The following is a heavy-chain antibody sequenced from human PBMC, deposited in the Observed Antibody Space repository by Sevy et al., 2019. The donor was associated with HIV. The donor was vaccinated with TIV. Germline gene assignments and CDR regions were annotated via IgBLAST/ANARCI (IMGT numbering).Heavy chain of an antibody. CDR2: RYWGDDK. V-gene: IGHV2-5*02. Sequence: SGPTLMKPTQILTLTCTFSGFSLSPSGVGVGWIRQPPGKALEWLALRYWGDDKRYRPSLKSRLTITNDTYKNQVVLTMTNMDPVDTATYYCARAPAASAWYYYYYGMDVWGQGTTVTVSS. D-gene: IGHD2-2*01. J-gene: IGHJ6*02. CDR1: GFSLSPSGVG. CDR3: ARAPAASAWYYYYYGMDV.